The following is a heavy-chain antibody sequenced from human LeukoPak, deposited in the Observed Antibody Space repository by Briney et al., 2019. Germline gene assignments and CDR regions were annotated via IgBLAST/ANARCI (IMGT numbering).Heavy chain of an antibody. CDR3: AKSYCSGGSCYYYYMDV. J-gene: IGHJ6*03. D-gene: IGHD2-15*01. CDR1: GFTFSRND. V-gene: IGHV3-30*18. CDR2: ISYDGSNK. Sequence: PGGSLRLSCAASGFTFSRNDMNWVRQAPGKGLEWVAVISYDGSNKYYADSVKGRFTISRDNSKNTLYLQMNSLRAEDTAVYYCAKSYCSGGSCYYYYMDVWGKGTTVTVSS.